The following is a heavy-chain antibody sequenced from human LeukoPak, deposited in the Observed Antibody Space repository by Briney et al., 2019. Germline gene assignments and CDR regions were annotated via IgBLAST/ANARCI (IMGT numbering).Heavy chain of an antibody. J-gene: IGHJ6*02. Sequence: PGGSLRLSCSASGFTFNRCGMHWVRQAPGKGLEWVAVIVYDGSHQYYTDSVKGRFTLSRDNSKNTVFLQMDSLRAEDTGVYYCVKGSGTNDYGMDTWGQGTTVTVPS. V-gene: IGHV3-30*18. CDR2: IVYDGSHQ. CDR1: GFTFNRCG. CDR3: VKGSGTNDYGMDT. D-gene: IGHD3-10*01.